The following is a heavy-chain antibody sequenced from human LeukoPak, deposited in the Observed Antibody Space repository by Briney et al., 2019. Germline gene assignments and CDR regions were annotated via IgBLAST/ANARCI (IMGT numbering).Heavy chain of an antibody. V-gene: IGHV4-4*02. CDR3: ARVRQDDYYDSSIPHHYYFDY. CDR2: IYHSGST. J-gene: IGHJ4*02. CDR1: GGSISSSNW. Sequence: PSETLSLTCAVSGGSISSSNWWSWVRQPPGKGLEWIGEIYHSGSTNYNPSLKSRVTISVDKSKNQFSLKLSSVTAADTAVYYCARVRQDDYYDSSIPHHYYFDYWGQGTLVTVSS. D-gene: IGHD3-22*01.